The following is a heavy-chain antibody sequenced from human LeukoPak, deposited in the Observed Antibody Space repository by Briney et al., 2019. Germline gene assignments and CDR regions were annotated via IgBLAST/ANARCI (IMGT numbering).Heavy chain of an antibody. J-gene: IGHJ4*02. CDR3: AKWAYSDFDY. CDR1: GFTFSSYG. CDR2: ISYDGSDK. Sequence: PGRSLRLSCAASGFTFSSYGMHWVRQAPGKGLEWVAVISYDGSDKYYADSVKGRFTISRDNSKNTLYLQMNSLRAEDTAVYYCAKWAYSDFDYWGQGTLVTVSS. V-gene: IGHV3-30*18. D-gene: IGHD1-26*01.